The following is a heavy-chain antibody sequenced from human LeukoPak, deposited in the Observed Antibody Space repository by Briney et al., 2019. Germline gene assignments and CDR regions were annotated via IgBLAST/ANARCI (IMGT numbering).Heavy chain of an antibody. D-gene: IGHD4-17*01. CDR3: ATTVSHGFDY. J-gene: IGHJ4*02. Sequence: GGSLRLSCAASGFTFSDYYMSWIRQAPGKGLEWVSDISSSGRAIYYADSVKGRFAISRDNAKNSLYLQMNSLRVEDTAVYYCATTVSHGFDYWGQGTLVTVSS. CDR2: ISSSGRAI. V-gene: IGHV3-11*01. CDR1: GFTFSDYY.